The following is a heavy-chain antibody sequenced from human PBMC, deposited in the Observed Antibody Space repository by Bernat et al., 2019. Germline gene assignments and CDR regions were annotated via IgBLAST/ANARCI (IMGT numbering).Heavy chain of an antibody. D-gene: IGHD1-26*01. CDR3: ARHIKSYPRSHFDY. V-gene: IGHV4-39*01. CDR2: IYYSGST. Sequence: QLQLQESGPGLVKPSETLSLTCTVSGGSISSSSYYWGWIRQPPGKGLEWIGSIYYSGSTYYNPSLKSRVTISVDTSKNQFSLKLSYETAADTAVYYCARHIKSYPRSHFDYWGQGTLVTVSS. CDR1: GGSISSSSYY. J-gene: IGHJ4*02.